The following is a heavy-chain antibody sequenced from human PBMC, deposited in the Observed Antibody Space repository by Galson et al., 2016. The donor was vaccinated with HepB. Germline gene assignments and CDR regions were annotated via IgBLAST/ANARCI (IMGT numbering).Heavy chain of an antibody. CDR1: GFIFSGYA. D-gene: IGHD7-27*01. J-gene: IGHJ4*02. CDR2: ISGTPPTT. V-gene: IGHV3-23*01. CDR3: ASHMGIGFYFDH. Sequence: SLRLSCAASGFIFSGYAMSWVRQAPGKGLEWVSAISGTPPTTDHADSVKGRFTISRDDSKNTLFLQMSSLRAEDTAVYYCASHMGIGFYFDHWGQGALVTVSS.